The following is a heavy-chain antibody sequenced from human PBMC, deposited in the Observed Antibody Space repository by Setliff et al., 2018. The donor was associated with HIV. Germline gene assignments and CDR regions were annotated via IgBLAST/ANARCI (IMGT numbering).Heavy chain of an antibody. D-gene: IGHD4-17*01. J-gene: IGHJ4*02. V-gene: IGHV3-7*01. CDR3: AKPTTVVTSYYFDS. CDR2: ISPDESER. CDR1: GYKFTKYW. Sequence: GESLKISCKGSGYKFTKYWIGWVRQAPGKGLEWVANISPDESERYSVDSVRGRFTVSRDNSKNMLYLQMNSLRTEDTAVYYCAKPTTVVTSYYFDSWGQGTQVTVSS.